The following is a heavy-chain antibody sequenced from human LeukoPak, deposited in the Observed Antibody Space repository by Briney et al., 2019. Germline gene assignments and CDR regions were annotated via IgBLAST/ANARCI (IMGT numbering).Heavy chain of an antibody. CDR1: GGSISSGGYY. J-gene: IGHJ3*02. Sequence: SETLSLTCTVSGGSISSGGYYWSWIRQPPGKGLEWIGYIYHSGSTYYNPSLKSRVTISVGTSKNQFSLKLSSVTAADTAVYYCARGITGVHDAFDIWGQGTMVTVSS. CDR3: ARGITGVHDAFDI. D-gene: IGHD7-27*01. V-gene: IGHV4-30-2*01. CDR2: IYHSGST.